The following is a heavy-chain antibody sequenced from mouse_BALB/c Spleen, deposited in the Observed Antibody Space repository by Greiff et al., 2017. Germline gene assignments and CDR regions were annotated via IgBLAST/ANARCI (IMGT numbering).Heavy chain of an antibody. Sequence: DVMLVESGGGLVQPGGSRKLSCAASGFTFSDYGMAWVRQAPGKGPEWVAFISNLAYSIYYADTVTGRFTISRENAKNTLYLEMSSLRSEDTAMYYCARERGLRQAWFAYWGQGTLVTVSA. V-gene: IGHV5-15*02. CDR3: ARERGLRQAWFAY. D-gene: IGHD2-4*01. J-gene: IGHJ3*01. CDR1: GFTFSDYG. CDR2: ISNLAYSI.